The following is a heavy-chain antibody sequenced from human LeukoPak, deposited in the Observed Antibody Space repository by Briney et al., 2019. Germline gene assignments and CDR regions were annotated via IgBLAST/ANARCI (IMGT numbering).Heavy chain of an antibody. CDR2: ISSSSSYI. CDR3: ARYIAVAGTRVGAFDI. CDR1: GFTFSSYS. J-gene: IGHJ3*02. D-gene: IGHD6-19*01. Sequence: PGGSLRLSCAASGFTFSSYSMNWVRQAPGKGLEWVSSISSSSSYIYYADSVKGRFTISRDNAKNSLYLQMNSLRAEDTAVYYCARYIAVAGTRVGAFDIWGQGTMVTVSS. V-gene: IGHV3-21*01.